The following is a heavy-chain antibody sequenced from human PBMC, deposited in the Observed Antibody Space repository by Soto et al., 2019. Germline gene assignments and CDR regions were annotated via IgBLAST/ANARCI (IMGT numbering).Heavy chain of an antibody. V-gene: IGHV2-5*02. CDR1: GFSLSTSGVG. CDR2: IYWDDDK. J-gene: IGHJ4*02. CDR3: AHSLVGVIVDY. D-gene: IGHD3-16*02. Sequence: ESGLRGEPTQTLTLTCTFSGFSLSTSGVGVGWIRQPPGKALEWLALIYWDDDKRYSPSLKSRLTITKDTSKNQVVLTMTNMDPVDTATYYCAHSLVGVIVDYWGQGTLVTVSS.